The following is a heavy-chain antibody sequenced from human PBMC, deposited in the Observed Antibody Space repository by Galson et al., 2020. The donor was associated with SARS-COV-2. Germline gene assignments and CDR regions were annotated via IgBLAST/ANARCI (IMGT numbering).Heavy chain of an antibody. J-gene: IGHJ6*02. CDR1: GFTFSSYW. CDR2: IKQDGSEK. Sequence: TGGSLRLSCAASGFTFSSYWMSWVRQAPGKGLEWVANIKQDGSEKYYVDSVKGRFTISRDNAKNSLYLQMNSLRAEDTAVYYCARDYEIMVRGNTVYYYYGMDVWGQGTTVTVSS. CDR3: ARDYEIMVRGNTVYYYYGMDV. V-gene: IGHV3-7*03. D-gene: IGHD3-10*01.